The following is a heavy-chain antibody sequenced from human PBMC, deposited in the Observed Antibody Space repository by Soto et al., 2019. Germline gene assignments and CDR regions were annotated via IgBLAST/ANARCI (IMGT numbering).Heavy chain of an antibody. CDR2: ISYDGSNK. Sequence: PGGSLRLSCAASGFTFSSYGMHWVRQAPGKGLEWVAVISYDGSNKYYADSVKGRFTISRDNSKNTLYLQMNSLRAEDTAVYYCAKVSGRAQQQLKRELYFDYWGQGTLVTVS. CDR1: GFTFSSYG. CDR3: AKVSGRAQQQLKRELYFDY. D-gene: IGHD6-13*01. J-gene: IGHJ4*02. V-gene: IGHV3-30*18.